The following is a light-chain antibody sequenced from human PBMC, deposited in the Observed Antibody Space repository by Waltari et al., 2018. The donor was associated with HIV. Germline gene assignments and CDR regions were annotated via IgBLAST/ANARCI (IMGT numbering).Light chain of an antibody. CDR3: QQYKSYLRT. CDR2: KAS. V-gene: IGKV1-5*03. CDR1: QRIFEW. J-gene: IGKJ2*01. Sequence: DVQMTQSPSPLSTSVRDKITITCRAGQRIFEWLTWYQQKPGKAPKLLIYKASSLESGVPSRFSGSGSGTEFTLTIRRLQPDDFATYYCQQYKSYLRTFGQGTKLEVK.